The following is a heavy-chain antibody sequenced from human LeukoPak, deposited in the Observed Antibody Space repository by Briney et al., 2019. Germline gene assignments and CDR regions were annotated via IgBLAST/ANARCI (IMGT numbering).Heavy chain of an antibody. CDR3: ARCPYCSSTSCHRGCGMDV. CDR1: GGSFSGYY. D-gene: IGHD2-2*02. Sequence: SETLSLTCAVYGGSFSGYYWSWIRQPPGKGLEWIGEINHSGSTNYNPSLKSRVTISVDTSKNQFSLKLSSVTAADTAVYYCARCPYCSSTSCHRGCGMDVWGQGTTVTVSS. J-gene: IGHJ6*02. CDR2: INHSGST. V-gene: IGHV4-34*01.